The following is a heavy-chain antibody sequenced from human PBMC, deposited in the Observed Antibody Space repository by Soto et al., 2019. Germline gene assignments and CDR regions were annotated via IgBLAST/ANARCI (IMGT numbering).Heavy chain of an antibody. CDR1: GFTFSSYG. CDR2: IWYDGSNK. J-gene: IGHJ4*02. V-gene: IGHV3-33*01. Sequence: QVQLVESGGGVVQPGRSLRLSCAASGFTFSSYGMHWVRQAPGKGLEWVAVIWYDGSNKYYADSVKGRFTISRDNSKNTLYLQMTSLRAEDTAVYYCARDKLRYFAQDYWGQGTLVTVSS. D-gene: IGHD3-9*01. CDR3: ARDKLRYFAQDY.